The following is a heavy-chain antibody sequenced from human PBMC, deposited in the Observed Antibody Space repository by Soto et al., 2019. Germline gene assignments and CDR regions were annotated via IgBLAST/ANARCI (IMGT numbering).Heavy chain of an antibody. Sequence: EVQLLESGGGLVQPGGSLSLSCAVSGLTFRNHAMSWVRQAPGKGLEWVSTIDPICYSTHYAGSVEGRFTISRDDSKSTPDLQMSSLRSDDTAVYYCVSWVAPHFDYWGQGTLVSVSS. CDR1: GLTFRNHA. V-gene: IGHV3-23*01. CDR2: IDPICYST. CDR3: VSWVAPHFDY. D-gene: IGHD5-12*01. J-gene: IGHJ4*02.